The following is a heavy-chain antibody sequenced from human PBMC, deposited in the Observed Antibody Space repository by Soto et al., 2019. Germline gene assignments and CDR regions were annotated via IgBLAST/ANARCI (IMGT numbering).Heavy chain of an antibody. Sequence: PGGSLRLSCEGSGFTFSDYYISWIHQAPGKGLEWISYSSNSGTFSRYADSVKGRFSISRDNTKNLLYLQMNSLRAEDTAVYYCARSGDNYNRLDYWGQGTPVTVSS. CDR3: ARSGDNYNRLDY. V-gene: IGHV3-11*06. CDR1: GFTFSDYY. D-gene: IGHD1-1*01. J-gene: IGHJ4*02. CDR2: SSNSGTFS.